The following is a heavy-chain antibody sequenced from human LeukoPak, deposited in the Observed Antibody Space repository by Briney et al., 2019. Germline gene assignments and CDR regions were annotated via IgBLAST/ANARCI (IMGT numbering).Heavy chain of an antibody. D-gene: IGHD2-2*03. CDR3: ARQGCGYCSSTSCELAY. CDR2: INHSGST. CDR1: GGSFSGYY. V-gene: IGHV4-34*01. J-gene: IGHJ4*02. Sequence: SETLSLTCAVYGGSFSGYYWSWIRQPPGKGLEWIGEINHSGSTNYNPSLKSRVTISVDTSKNQFSLKLSSVTAADTAVYYCARQGCGYCSSTSCELAYWGQGALVTVSS.